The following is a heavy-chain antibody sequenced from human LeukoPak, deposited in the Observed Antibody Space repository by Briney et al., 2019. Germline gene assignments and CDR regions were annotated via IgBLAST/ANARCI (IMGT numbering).Heavy chain of an antibody. D-gene: IGHD3-3*01. J-gene: IGHJ4*02. CDR3: ARILRFLEWLPLYYFDY. V-gene: IGHV4-61*02. Sequence: PSETLSLTCTASGGSISSGSYYWSWIRQPAGKGLEWIGRIYTSGSTNYNPSLKSRVTISVDTSKNQFSLKLSSVTAADTAVYYCARILRFLEWLPLYYFDYWGQGTLVTVSS. CDR2: IYTSGST. CDR1: GGSISSGSYY.